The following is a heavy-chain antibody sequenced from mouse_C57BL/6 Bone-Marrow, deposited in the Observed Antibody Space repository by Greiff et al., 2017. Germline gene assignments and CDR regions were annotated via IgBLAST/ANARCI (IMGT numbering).Heavy chain of an antibody. J-gene: IGHJ3*01. Sequence: EVKLMESGEGLVKPGGSLKLSCAASGFTFSSYAMSWVRQTPEKRLEWVAYISSGGDYIYYADTVKGRFTISRDNARNTLYLQMSSLKSEDTAMYYCTRDKIYYGLYWGQGTLVTVSA. CDR1: GFTFSSYA. V-gene: IGHV5-9-1*02. CDR3: TRDKIYYGLY. CDR2: ISSGGDYI. D-gene: IGHD2-1*01.